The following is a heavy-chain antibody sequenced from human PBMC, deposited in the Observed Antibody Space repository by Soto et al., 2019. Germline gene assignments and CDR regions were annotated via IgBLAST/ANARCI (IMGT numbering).Heavy chain of an antibody. CDR3: ARRESEYSSLSDWFDP. D-gene: IGHD6-6*01. Sequence: QLQLQESGPGLVKPSGTLSLTCTVSGGSISSSSYYWGWIRQPPGKGLEWIGSIYYSGSTYYNPSLKSRVTISVDTSKNQFSLKLSSVTAADTAVYYCARRESEYSSLSDWFDPWGQGTLVTVSS. V-gene: IGHV4-39*01. J-gene: IGHJ5*02. CDR2: IYYSGST. CDR1: GGSISSSSYY.